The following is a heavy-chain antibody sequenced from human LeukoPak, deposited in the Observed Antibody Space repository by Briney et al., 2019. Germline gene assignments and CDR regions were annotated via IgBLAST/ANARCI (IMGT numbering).Heavy chain of an antibody. Sequence: SETLSLTCAVYGGSFSGYYWSWIRQPPGKGLEWIGSIYYSGSTYYNPSLKSRVTISVDTSKNQFSLKLSSVTAADTAVYYCARFDSAAGNDYWGQGTLVTVSS. CDR1: GGSFSGYY. D-gene: IGHD6-13*01. CDR2: IYYSGST. J-gene: IGHJ4*02. V-gene: IGHV4-34*01. CDR3: ARFDSAAGNDY.